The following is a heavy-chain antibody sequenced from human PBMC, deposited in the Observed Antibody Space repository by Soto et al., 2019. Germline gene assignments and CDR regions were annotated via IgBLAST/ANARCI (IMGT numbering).Heavy chain of an antibody. CDR2: ISNSGGDT. CDR3: AKDYPGEWFTVRP. CDR1: GFIFSGYA. Sequence: PGGSLRLSCAASGFIFSGYAMSWVRQAPGKGLEWVSGISNSGGDTSYTDSVKGRFTVSRDNSKSTLYLQMNSLRAEDTAVYYCAKDYPGEWFTVRPWGQGTLVTVSS. J-gene: IGHJ5*02. D-gene: IGHD3-3*01. V-gene: IGHV3-23*01.